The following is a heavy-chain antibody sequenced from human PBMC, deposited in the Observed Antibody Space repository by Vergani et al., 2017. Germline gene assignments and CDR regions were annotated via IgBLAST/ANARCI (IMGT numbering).Heavy chain of an antibody. CDR1: EYSCTSYW. J-gene: IGHJ6*02. Sequence: EVQLVQSGAEVKKPGESLKISCKGSEYSCTSYWIAWVRQMPGKALEWMGIIYPGDSDTSYSPSFQGQVTISAAKSITTAYLQWSSLKASDTAMYYFARLIGGRGSGMAGWGQGSRVTVSS. CDR3: ARLIGGRGSGMAG. V-gene: IGHV5-51*01. D-gene: IGHD3-16*01. CDR2: IYPGDSDT.